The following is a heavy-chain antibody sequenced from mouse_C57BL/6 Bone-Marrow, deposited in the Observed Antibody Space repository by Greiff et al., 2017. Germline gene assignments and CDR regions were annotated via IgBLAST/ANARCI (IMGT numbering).Heavy chain of an antibody. CDR2: IYPGDGDT. J-gene: IGHJ4*01. D-gene: IGHD2-5*01. CDR1: GYAFSSYW. Sequence: VQLQQSGAELVKPGASVKISCKASGYAFSSYWMNWVKQRPGKGLEWIGQIYPGDGDTNYNGKFKGKATLTADKSSSTAYMQLSSLTSEDSAVYFCATPTIVTTRVGYYAMDDGGQGTSVTVSS. V-gene: IGHV1-80*01. CDR3: ATPTIVTTRVGYYAMDD.